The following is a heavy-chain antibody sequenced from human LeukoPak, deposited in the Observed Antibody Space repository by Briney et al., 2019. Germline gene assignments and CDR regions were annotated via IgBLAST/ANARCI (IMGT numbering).Heavy chain of an antibody. V-gene: IGHV4-61*02. D-gene: IGHD4-17*01. CDR1: GGSISSGSYY. Sequence: SETLSLTCTVSGGSISSGSYYWSWIRQPAGKGLEWIGRIYISGSTNYNPSLTSRVTISVDTSKNQFSLKLSSVTAADTAVYYCARVPTVTFFDYWGQGTLVTVSS. J-gene: IGHJ4*02. CDR2: IYISGST. CDR3: ARVPTVTFFDY.